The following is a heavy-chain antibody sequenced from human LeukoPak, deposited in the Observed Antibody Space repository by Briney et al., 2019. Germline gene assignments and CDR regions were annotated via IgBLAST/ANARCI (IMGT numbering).Heavy chain of an antibody. V-gene: IGHV3-23*01. CDR3: AKNSYDVLTGYYWLIAY. CDR1: EFTFSNYA. CDR2: ISGRGGST. D-gene: IGHD3-9*01. J-gene: IGHJ4*02. Sequence: GGSLRLSCTASEFTFSNYAMSWVRQAPGKGLEWVSGISGRGGSTYYADSVKGRFTISRDNSKNTLFLQMNSLRAEDTAVYHGAKNSYDVLTGYYWLIAYWGQGTLVTVSS.